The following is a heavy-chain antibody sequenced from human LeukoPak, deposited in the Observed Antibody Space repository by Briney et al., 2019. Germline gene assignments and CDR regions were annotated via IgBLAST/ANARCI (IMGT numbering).Heavy chain of an antibody. J-gene: IGHJ4*02. CDR2: LYSGGST. Sequence: GGSLRLPCAASGFTVSSNYMTWVRQAPGKGLEWVSVLYSGGSTYYADSVKGRFTISRDNSKNTLYLQMNSLRAEDTAVYYCARGLVSAPLVCGYWGQGTPVTVSS. V-gene: IGHV3-53*01. D-gene: IGHD3-16*01. CDR3: ARGLVSAPLVCGY. CDR1: GFTVSSNY.